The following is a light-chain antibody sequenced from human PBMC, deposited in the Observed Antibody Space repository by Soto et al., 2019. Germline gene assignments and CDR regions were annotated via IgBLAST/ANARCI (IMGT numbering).Light chain of an antibody. CDR2: DVT. CDR1: SNDIGYYDY. V-gene: IGLV2-11*01. J-gene: IGLJ2*01. CDR3: SSYAGSYSLL. Sequence: QSALTQPRSVSGSPGQSVTISCTGTSNDIGYYDYVSWYQQHPGKAPKLIIYDVTERPSGVPGRFSGSKSGNTASLTISGLQTHDEADYYCSSYAGSYSLLFGGGTKVTVL.